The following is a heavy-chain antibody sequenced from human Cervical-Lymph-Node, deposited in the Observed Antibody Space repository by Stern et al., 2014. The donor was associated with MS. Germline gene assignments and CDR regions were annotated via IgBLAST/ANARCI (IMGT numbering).Heavy chain of an antibody. CDR3: AVEGGYGVFDH. V-gene: IGHV1-18*01. D-gene: IGHD3-16*01. Sequence: VQLLQSGAEVKKPGASVKVSCKTSGYTFTSYGISWVRQAPGQGLEWMGWISAHNGNTHYAQKLQDRVTMTTDTSASTAYMELRSLRSDDTAVYYCAVEGGYGVFDHWGQGTLVTVSS. CDR2: ISAHNGNT. J-gene: IGHJ4*02. CDR1: GYTFTSYG.